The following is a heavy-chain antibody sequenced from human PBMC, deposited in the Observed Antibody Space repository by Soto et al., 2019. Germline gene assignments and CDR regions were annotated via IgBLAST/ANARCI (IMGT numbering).Heavy chain of an antibody. CDR2: IYTSGTT. J-gene: IGHJ6*02. D-gene: IGHD6-25*01. CDR1: GGSIRSYY. CDR3: AREGSSGFGMDV. Sequence: QVQLQQSGPGLVKPSETLSLTCTVSGGSIRSYYWSWIRQPAGKALEWIGRIYTSGTTNYNPSLKGRVTILLDTSKNQFSLDLGSVTDADTAVYYCAREGSSGFGMDVWGQGTTVTVSS. V-gene: IGHV4-4*07.